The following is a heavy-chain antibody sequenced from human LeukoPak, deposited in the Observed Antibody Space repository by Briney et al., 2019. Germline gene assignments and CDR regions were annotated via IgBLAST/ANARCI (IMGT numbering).Heavy chain of an antibody. D-gene: IGHD4-17*01. J-gene: IGHJ4*02. CDR1: GVTFSAYW. Sequence: PGGSLRLSCAASGVTFSAYWMSWVRQAPGKGLEWVANIKQDGSSKYYVDSVKGRFTISRDNAKNSLSLQMNSLRVEDTAVYLCARDLNYADYPPDCWGQGTLVTVSS. CDR2: IKQDGSSK. CDR3: ARDLNYADYPPDC. V-gene: IGHV3-7*04.